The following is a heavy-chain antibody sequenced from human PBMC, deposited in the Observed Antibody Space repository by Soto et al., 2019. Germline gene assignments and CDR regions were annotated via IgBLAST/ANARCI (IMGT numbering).Heavy chain of an antibody. CDR3: ARASGAGWSRTDYAMGV. CDR1: GGSINSYA. J-gene: IGHJ6*02. V-gene: IGHV1-3*01. Sequence: STVSGGSINSYALHWVRQAPGQRLEWMAWINAGNRNTKYSQRFQGRVTVTRDTSANTTYMELSNLRSEDTAVYYCARASGAGWSRTDYAMGVWGQGTTVTGFS. D-gene: IGHD3-10*01. CDR2: INAGNRNT.